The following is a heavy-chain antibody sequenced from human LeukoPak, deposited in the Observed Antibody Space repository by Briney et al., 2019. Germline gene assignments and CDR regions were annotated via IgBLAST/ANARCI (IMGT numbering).Heavy chain of an antibody. CDR2: INWNGGST. CDR1: GFTFDDYG. D-gene: IGHD5-12*01. CDR3: ARPQGYEYYYYMDV. V-gene: IGHV3-20*04. J-gene: IGHJ6*03. Sequence: GGSLRLSCAASGFTFDDYGMSWVRQAPGKGLEWVSGINWNGGSTGYADSVKGRFTISRDNAKNSLYLQMNSLRAEDTALYYCARPQGYEYYYYMDVWGKGTTVAVSS.